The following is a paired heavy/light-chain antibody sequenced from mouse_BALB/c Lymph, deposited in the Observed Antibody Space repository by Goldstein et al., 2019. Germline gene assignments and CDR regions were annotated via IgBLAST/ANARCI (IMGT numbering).Heavy chain of an antibody. V-gene: IGHV1-14*01. J-gene: IGHJ3*01. Sequence: EVQLQQSGPELVKPGASVKMSCKASGYTFTSYVMHWVKQKPGQGLEWIGYINPYNDGTKYNEKFKGKATLTSDKSSSTAYMELSSLTSEDSAVYYCARRGGNYSFAYWGQGTLVTVSA. D-gene: IGHD2-1*01. CDR2: INPYNDGT. CDR1: GYTFTSYV. CDR3: ARRGGNYSFAY.
Light chain of an antibody. V-gene: IGKV4-74*01. CDR1: SSVSSSY. CDR2: STS. J-gene: IGKJ2*01. CDR3: HQYHRSPYT. Sequence: QIVLTQSPAIMSASLGERVTMTCTASSSVSSSYLHWYQQKPGSSPKLWIYSTSNLASGVPARFSGSGSGTSYSLTISSMEAEDAATYYCHQYHRSPYTFGGGTKLEIK.